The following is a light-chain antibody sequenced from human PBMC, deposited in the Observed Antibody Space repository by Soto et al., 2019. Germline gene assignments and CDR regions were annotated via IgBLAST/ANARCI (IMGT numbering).Light chain of an antibody. CDR3: QQYNSYSVT. J-gene: IGKJ4*01. Sequence: DIQMTQSTSTLSASVGDRVTITCRASQSISSWLAWYQQKPGKAPKLLIYGASSLESGVPSRFSGSGSGTEFTLNISSLQPDDFATYYCQQYNSYSVTFGGGTKVEIK. CDR1: QSISSW. V-gene: IGKV1-5*01. CDR2: GAS.